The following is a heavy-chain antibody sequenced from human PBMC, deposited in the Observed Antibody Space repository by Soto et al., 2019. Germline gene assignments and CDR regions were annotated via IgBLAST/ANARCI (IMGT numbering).Heavy chain of an antibody. CDR3: ARVTADSSGYPYYFDY. D-gene: IGHD3-22*01. CDR1: GGSISSSNW. CDR2: IYHSGST. Sequence: QVQLQESGPGLVKPSGTLSLTCAVSGGSISSSNWWSWVRQPPGKGLEWIGEIYHSGSTNYNPSLKSRVTHSVDKSKNQFSLKLSPVTAADTAVYYCARVTADSSGYPYYFDYWGQGTLVTVSS. J-gene: IGHJ4*02. V-gene: IGHV4-4*02.